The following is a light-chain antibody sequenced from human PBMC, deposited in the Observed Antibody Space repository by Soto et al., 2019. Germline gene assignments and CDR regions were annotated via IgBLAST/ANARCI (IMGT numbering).Light chain of an antibody. J-gene: IGKJ1*01. CDR3: QQYNSYAGT. V-gene: IGKV1-5*01. CDR2: VAS. Sequence: DIQMTQSPSTLSASVGERVTITCRASQSFCSWLVLYQQKPGKALKLLFYVASSLESGVPSRFSGIGSGTDFTFTISSLQPDDFATYYCQQYNSYAGTFGQGTKVDIK. CDR1: QSFCSW.